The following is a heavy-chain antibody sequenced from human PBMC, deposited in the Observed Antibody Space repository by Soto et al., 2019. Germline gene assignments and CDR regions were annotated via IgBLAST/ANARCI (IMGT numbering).Heavy chain of an antibody. Sequence: GGSLRLSCAASGFTFSSYGMHWVRQAPGKGLEWVAVISYDGSNKYYADSVKGRFTISRDNSKNTLYLQMNSLRAEDTAVYYCAKDRGNSFFDYWGQGTLVTVSS. V-gene: IGHV3-30*18. J-gene: IGHJ4*02. CDR3: AKDRGNSFFDY. CDR2: ISYDGSNK. D-gene: IGHD2-21*02. CDR1: GFTFSSYG.